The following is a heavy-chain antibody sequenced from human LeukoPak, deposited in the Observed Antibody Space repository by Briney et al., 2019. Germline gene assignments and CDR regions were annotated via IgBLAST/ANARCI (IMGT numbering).Heavy chain of an antibody. V-gene: IGHV4-30-4*01. CDR2: IYYTGRT. D-gene: IGHD3/OR15-3a*01. Sequence: SETLSLTCTVSGGSVSSGDYYWSWIRQPPGKGLEWIGYIYYTGRTHYNPSLKSRVSISADTSKNQFSLQLSSVTAADTAVYYCARRSGTGSYTFDYWGQGTLVTVSS. CDR3: ARRSGTGSYTFDY. J-gene: IGHJ4*02. CDR1: GGSVSSGDYY.